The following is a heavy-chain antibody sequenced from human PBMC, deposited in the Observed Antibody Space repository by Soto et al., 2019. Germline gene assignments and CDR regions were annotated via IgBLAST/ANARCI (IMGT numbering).Heavy chain of an antibody. CDR2: INPNSGGT. Sequence: QVQLVQSGAEVKKPGASVKVSCKASGYTFTGYYIHWVRQAPGQGLEWMGWINPNSGGTKYPQKFQDRVIMTMDTSIRTVYMSLTGRKSDDTAVYFCARARAKVGGSAGFDYWGQGTLVAVSS. J-gene: IGHJ4*02. V-gene: IGHV1-2*02. D-gene: IGHD2-15*01. CDR1: GYTFTGYY. CDR3: ARARAKVGGSAGFDY.